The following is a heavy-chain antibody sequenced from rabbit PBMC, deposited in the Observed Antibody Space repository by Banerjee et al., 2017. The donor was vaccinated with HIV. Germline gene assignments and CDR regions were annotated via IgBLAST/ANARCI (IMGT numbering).Heavy chain of an antibody. CDR2: IYAGSSGST. J-gene: IGHJ6*01. CDR1: GFSFSSSYY. Sequence: QSLEESGGDLVKPGASLTLTCKVSGFSFSSSYYMCWVRQAPGKGLEWIACIYAGSSGSTYYASWAKGRFTISKTSWTTVTLQMTSLTAADTATYFCARDGLYYGMDLWGPGTLVTVS. V-gene: IGHV1S40*01. CDR3: ARDGLYYGMDL.